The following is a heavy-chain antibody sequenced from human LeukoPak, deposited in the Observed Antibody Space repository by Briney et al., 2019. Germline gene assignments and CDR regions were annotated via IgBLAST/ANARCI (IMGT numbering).Heavy chain of an antibody. V-gene: IGHV3-30*02. J-gene: IGHJ4*02. CDR2: IRYDGSNK. Sequence: GGSLRLSCAASGFTFSSYGMHWVRQAQGKGLEWVAFIRYDGSNKYYADSVKGRFTISRDNSKNTLYLQMNSLRAEDTAVYYCAKDWSAIVVVPAAINYWGQGTLVTVSS. CDR3: AKDWSAIVVVPAAINY. D-gene: IGHD2-2*02. CDR1: GFTFSSYG.